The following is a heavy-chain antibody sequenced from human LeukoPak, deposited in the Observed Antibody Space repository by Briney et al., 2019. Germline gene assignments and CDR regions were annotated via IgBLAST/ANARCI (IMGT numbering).Heavy chain of an antibody. CDR3: ARGLY. CDR1: GGSISSGGYY. V-gene: IGHV4-30-2*01. CDR2: INHSGST. J-gene: IGHJ4*02. Sequence: SQTLSLTCTVSGGSISSGGYYWSWIRQPPGKGLEWIGEINHSGSTNYNPSLKSRVTISVDTSKNQFSLKPSSVTAADTAVYYCARGLYWGQGTLVTVSS.